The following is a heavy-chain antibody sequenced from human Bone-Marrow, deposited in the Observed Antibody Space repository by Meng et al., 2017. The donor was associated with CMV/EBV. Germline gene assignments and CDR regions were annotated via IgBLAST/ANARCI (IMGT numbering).Heavy chain of an antibody. CDR1: GFPFSNSA. J-gene: IGHJ3*02. D-gene: IGHD3-22*01. CDR2: IWYDGSNE. V-gene: IGHV3-33*01. CDR3: AREVAPAYYYDSSGYYEGGAFDI. Sequence: GGSLRLSCAASGAASGFPFSNSAMHWVRQAPGKGLQWVALIWYDGSNEYYADSVQGRFSISRDNSKNTLYLQMNSLRAEDTAVYYCAREVAPAYYYDSSGYYEGGAFDIWGQGTMVTVSS.